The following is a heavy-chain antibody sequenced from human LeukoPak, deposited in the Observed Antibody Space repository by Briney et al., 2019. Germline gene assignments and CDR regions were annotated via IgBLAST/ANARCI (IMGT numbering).Heavy chain of an antibody. Sequence: GGSLRLSCAASGFTLSAYWVHWVRQAPGKGLVWVSRINEDGSYTSYADSVKGRFTISRDNAKNTLYLQMNSLRAEDTAVYYCARGPNSNWSGLDFWGQGTLLTVSS. CDR3: ARGPNSNWSGLDF. V-gene: IGHV3-74*01. CDR1: GFTLSAYW. D-gene: IGHD6-6*01. J-gene: IGHJ4*02. CDR2: INEDGSYT.